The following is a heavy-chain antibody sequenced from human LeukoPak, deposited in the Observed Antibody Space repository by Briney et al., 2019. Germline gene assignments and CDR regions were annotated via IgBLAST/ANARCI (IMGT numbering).Heavy chain of an antibody. CDR1: GGTFSSYA. CDR2: IIPILGIA. J-gene: IGHJ4*02. Sequence: SVKVSCKASGGTFSSYAISWVRQAPGQGLEWMGRIIPILGIANYAQKFQGRVTITADKSTSTAYMELSSLRSEDTAVYYCARVREPAAFFDYWGQGTLVTVSS. V-gene: IGHV1-69*04. CDR3: ARVREPAAFFDY. D-gene: IGHD2-2*01.